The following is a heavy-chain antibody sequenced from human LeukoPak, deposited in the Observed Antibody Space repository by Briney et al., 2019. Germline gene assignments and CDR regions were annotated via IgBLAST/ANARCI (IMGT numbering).Heavy chain of an antibody. CDR2: IYTSGST. J-gene: IGHJ4*02. CDR1: GGSISSYY. CDR3: ARHQTLRYFDWLPDY. Sequence: SETLSLTCTVSGGSISSYYWSWIRQPAGKGLEWIGRIYTSGSTNYNPSLKSRVTISMDTSTTQFSLKLNSVTAADTAVYYCARHQTLRYFDWLPDYWGQGTLVTVSS. D-gene: IGHD3-9*01. V-gene: IGHV4-4*07.